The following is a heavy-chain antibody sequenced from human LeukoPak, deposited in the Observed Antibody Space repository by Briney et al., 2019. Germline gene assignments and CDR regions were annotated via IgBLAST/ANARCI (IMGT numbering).Heavy chain of an antibody. J-gene: IGHJ4*02. Sequence: HGESLKISCKGSGYSFTNYWIGWVRQMPGKGLEWMGVIYPDDSNTRYSPSFEGQVTISVDKSISTAYLQWSSLKASDTAMYYCARHTQYGGNTFFEDWGQGTLVTVSS. D-gene: IGHD4-23*01. CDR3: ARHTQYGGNTFFED. CDR1: GYSFTNYW. V-gene: IGHV5-51*01. CDR2: IYPDDSNT.